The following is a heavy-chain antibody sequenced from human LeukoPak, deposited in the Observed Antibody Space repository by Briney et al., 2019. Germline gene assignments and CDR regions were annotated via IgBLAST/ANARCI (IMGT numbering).Heavy chain of an antibody. CDR3: ARHRGSGYENFFDY. CDR1: GGSTSDNY. J-gene: IGHJ4*02. Sequence: SETLSLTCTVPGGSTSDNYWSWIRQPPRKGLEWIGYILYSGSTNYNPSLQSRVTISVDTSKNQFSLELTSVTAADTAVYYCARHRGSGYENFFDYWGQGTLVTVSS. V-gene: IGHV4-59*08. D-gene: IGHD3-3*01. CDR2: ILYSGST.